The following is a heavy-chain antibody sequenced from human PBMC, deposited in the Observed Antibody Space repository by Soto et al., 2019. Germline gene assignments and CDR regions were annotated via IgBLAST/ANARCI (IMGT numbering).Heavy chain of an antibody. D-gene: IGHD3-10*01. V-gene: IGHV1-3*01. J-gene: IGHJ6*02. CDR2: INAGNGNT. CDR1: GCTFTSYA. Sequence: GASVKVSCKASGCTFTSYAMHWVRQAPGQRLEWIGWINAGNGNTKYSQKFQGRVTITRDTSASTAYMELSSLRSEDTAVYYCARESLWFGELFSFGMDVWGQGTTVTVSS. CDR3: ARESLWFGELFSFGMDV.